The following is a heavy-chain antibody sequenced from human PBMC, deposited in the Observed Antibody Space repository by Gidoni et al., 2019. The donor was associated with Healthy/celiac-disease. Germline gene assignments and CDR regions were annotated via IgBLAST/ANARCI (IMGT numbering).Heavy chain of an antibody. CDR2: IWYAGSNK. J-gene: IGHJ4*02. Sequence: QVQLVESGGGVVQPRSSVRLSCAASGFTFSRYGMDWVRQAPGQGLEWVAVIWYAGSNKYYADFVKGRFTISRDNSKNTLYLQMNILRAEDTAVYYCARVLPYSYGPNFDYWGQGTLVTVSS. D-gene: IGHD5-18*01. CDR1: GFTFSRYG. V-gene: IGHV3-33*01. CDR3: ARVLPYSYGPNFDY.